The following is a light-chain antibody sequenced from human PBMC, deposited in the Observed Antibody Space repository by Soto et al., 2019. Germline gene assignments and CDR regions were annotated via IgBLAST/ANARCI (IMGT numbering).Light chain of an antibody. CDR3: ETWDSNTRV. J-gene: IGLJ3*02. CDR1: SGHSSYI. V-gene: IGLV4-60*03. Sequence: QPVLTQSSSASASLGSSVKLTCTLSSGHSSYIIAWHQQQPGKAPRYLMNLEGSGSYNKGSGIPDRFSGSSSGADRYLTIANLQSEDEADYYCETWDSNTRVFGGGTKLTVL. CDR2: LEGSGSY.